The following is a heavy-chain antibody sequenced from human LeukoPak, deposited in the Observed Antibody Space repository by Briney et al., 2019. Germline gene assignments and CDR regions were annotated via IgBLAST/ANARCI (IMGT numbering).Heavy chain of an antibody. V-gene: IGHV5-10-1*01. J-gene: IGHJ5*02. CDR1: GYSFNSYW. Sequence: GESLRISCKGSGYSFNSYWISWVRQMSGKGLEWMGRIDPSDSYTNYSPSFQGHVTMSADKSISTAYLQWSSLKASDTAIYYCARHGSGSSWFDPWGQGTLVTVSS. CDR2: IDPSDSYT. CDR3: ARHGSGSSWFDP. D-gene: IGHD1-26*01.